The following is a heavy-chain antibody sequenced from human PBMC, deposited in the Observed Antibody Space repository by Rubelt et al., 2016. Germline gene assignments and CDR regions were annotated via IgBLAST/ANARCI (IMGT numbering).Heavy chain of an antibody. CDR1: EFIFSTYD. D-gene: IGHD3-22*01. Sequence: GGSLRLSCAASEFIFSTYDMHWVRQTTGKRLEWVSSIGTAGATHYADSVKGRVTISSDNAKNSLHLQMTTLRPEDTALYYCVKDLKESMTVVDSSFDWWGQGNLVTVSS. CDR2: IGTAGAT. J-gene: IGHJ4*02. CDR3: VKDLKESMTVVDSSFDW. V-gene: IGHV3-13*01.